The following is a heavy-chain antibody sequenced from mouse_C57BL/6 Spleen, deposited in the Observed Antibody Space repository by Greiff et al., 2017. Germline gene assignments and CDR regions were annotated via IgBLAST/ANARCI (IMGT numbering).Heavy chain of an antibody. D-gene: IGHD3-2*02. CDR2: INPNNGGT. CDR3: ARRGSSGSPAMDY. CDR1: GYTFTDYN. Sequence: VQLQQSGPELVKPGASVKIPCKASGYTFTDYNMDWVKQSHGKSLEWIGDINPNNGGTIYNQKLKGKATLTVDKSSSTAYMELRILTSEDTAVYYCARRGSSGSPAMDYWGQGTSVTVSS. J-gene: IGHJ4*01. V-gene: IGHV1-18*01.